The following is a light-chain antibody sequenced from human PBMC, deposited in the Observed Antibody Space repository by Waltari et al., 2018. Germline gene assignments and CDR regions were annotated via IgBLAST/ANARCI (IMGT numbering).Light chain of an antibody. CDR3: CSYAGSYTV. CDR2: DVS. J-gene: IGLJ2*01. V-gene: IGLV2-11*01. CDR1: SSAVGGYNH. Sequence: QSPLTQPRPVSGSPGQPVTIPSTATSSAVGGYNHFSWYQQHPGKAPNLMIYDVSKRPSGVPDRFSGSKAGNTASLTISGLQAEDEADYYCCSYAGSYTVFGGGTKLTVL.